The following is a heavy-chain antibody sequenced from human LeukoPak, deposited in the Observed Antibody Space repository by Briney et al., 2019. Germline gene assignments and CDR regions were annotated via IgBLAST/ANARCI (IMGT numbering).Heavy chain of an antibody. J-gene: IGHJ2*01. CDR3: AREAGTGERWYFDL. D-gene: IGHD7-27*01. Sequence: GGSLRLSCAASGFTFSSYSMNWVRQAPGKGLEWVSSIDTSTTYMTYADSVKGRFTISRDNARNSLYLQMDSLRAEDTAVYYCAREAGTGERWYFDLWGRGTLVTVSS. V-gene: IGHV3-21*01. CDR1: GFTFSSYS. CDR2: IDTSTTYM.